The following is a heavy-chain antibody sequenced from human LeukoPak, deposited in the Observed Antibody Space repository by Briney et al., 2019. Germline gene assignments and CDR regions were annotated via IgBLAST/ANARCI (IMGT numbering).Heavy chain of an antibody. CDR3: ASGGLRCSGTY. Sequence: NPSETLSLTCTVSGGSISSYYWSWIRQPAGKGLEWIGRIYTSGSTTYNSSLKSRVTMSVDTSKNQFSLKLSSVTAADTAVYYCASGGLRCSGTYWGQGTLVTVSS. CDR1: GGSISSYY. J-gene: IGHJ4*02. CDR2: IYTSGST. D-gene: IGHD1-26*01. V-gene: IGHV4-4*07.